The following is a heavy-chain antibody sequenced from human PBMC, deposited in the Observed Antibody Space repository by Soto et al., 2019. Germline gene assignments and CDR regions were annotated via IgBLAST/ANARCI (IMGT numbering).Heavy chain of an antibody. CDR1: GGTFSSYT. J-gene: IGHJ4*02. CDR2: IIPHLGIA. D-gene: IGHD2-21*02. CDR3: ARDDGLAYCGGDCYS. Sequence: QVQLVQSGAEVKKPGSSVKVSCKASGGTFSSYTISWVRQAPGQGLEWMGRIIPHLGIANYAQKFQGRVTITADKSTSTAYMELSSLRSEDTAVYYCARDDGLAYCGGDCYSWGQGTLVTVSS. V-gene: IGHV1-69*02.